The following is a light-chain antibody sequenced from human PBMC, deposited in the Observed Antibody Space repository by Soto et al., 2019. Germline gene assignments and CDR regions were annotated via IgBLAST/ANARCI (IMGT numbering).Light chain of an antibody. V-gene: IGKV3D-15*01. CDR3: QQYNKWPAEIT. CDR1: QSVRTK. J-gene: IGKJ5*01. CDR2: GAS. Sequence: ETVMTQSPATLSVSPGERATLSCRAIQSVRTKLAWYQQKPGHAPRLLIYGASSRATGIPARFSGSGSGTEFTLTISSLQSEDSGVYYCQQYNKWPAEITFGQGTRLENK.